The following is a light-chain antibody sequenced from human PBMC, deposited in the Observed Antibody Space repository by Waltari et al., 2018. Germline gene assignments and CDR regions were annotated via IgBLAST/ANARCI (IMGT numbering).Light chain of an antibody. CDR3: HSHTSSITTVI. Sequence: QSALTQPASVSGSPGQSITLACTGTSSYVGGSNYVSWYQPHPGKAPKLIIYEVSKRPSGVSYRFSGSKSGNTASLTISGLQAEDEADYYCHSHTSSITTVIFGGGTKLTV. CDR1: SSYVGGSNY. J-gene: IGLJ2*01. CDR2: EVS. V-gene: IGLV2-14*01.